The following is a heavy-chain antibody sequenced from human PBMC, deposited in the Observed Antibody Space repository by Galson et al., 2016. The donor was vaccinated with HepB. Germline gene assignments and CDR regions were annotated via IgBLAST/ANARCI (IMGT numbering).Heavy chain of an antibody. J-gene: IGHJ6*02. V-gene: IGHV4-59*01. CDR2: IYYSGRT. D-gene: IGHD6-19*01. CDR1: GASISGYY. CDR3: AGDDSGGGYGFYYGMDV. Sequence: SETLSLTCTVSGASISGYYLSWIRQPPGKGLEWIGYIYYSGRTNYNPSLKSRVTISVDTSKNQFSLKLSRVTAADTAVYYCAGDDSGGGYGFYYGMDVWGQGTTVTVSS.